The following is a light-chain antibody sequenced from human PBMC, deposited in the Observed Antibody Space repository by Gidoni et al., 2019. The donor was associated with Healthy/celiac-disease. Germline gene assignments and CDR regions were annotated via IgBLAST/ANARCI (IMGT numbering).Light chain of an antibody. CDR1: QSVSSY. Sequence: EIVLTHSPATLSLSPGARATLSCRACQSVSSYLAWYQQKPGQAPRLLIYDASNRATGIPARFSGSGSGTDFTLTISSLEPEDFAVYYCQQRSNWTYTFGQGTKLEIK. J-gene: IGKJ2*01. CDR2: DAS. V-gene: IGKV3-11*01. CDR3: QQRSNWTYT.